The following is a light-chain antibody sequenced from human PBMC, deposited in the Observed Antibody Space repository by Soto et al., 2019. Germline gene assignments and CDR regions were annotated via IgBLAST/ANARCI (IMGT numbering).Light chain of an antibody. Sequence: QSALTQPPSASGSPGQSVTISCSGTSSDVGGYNFVSWYQQHPGKAPKFLIYEVRKRPSGVPARFSGSKSGNTASLTISGLQAEDEADYYCSSSAGSNNYVFGTGAKLTVL. CDR2: EVR. CDR1: SSDVGGYNF. J-gene: IGLJ1*01. V-gene: IGLV2-8*01. CDR3: SSSAGSNNYV.